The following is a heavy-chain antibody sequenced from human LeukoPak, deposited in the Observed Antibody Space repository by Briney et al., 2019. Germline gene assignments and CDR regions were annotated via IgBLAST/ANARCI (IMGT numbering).Heavy chain of an antibody. CDR3: ARDTNGAPFDY. D-gene: IGHD7-27*01. CDR2: IWYDGSNK. V-gene: IGHV3-33*08. CDR1: GFTFSSYA. Sequence: GGSLRLSCAASGFTFSSYAMHWVRQAPGKGLEWVAVIWYDGSNKYYADSVKGRFTISRDNSKNTLYLQMNSLRAEDTAVYYCARDTNGAPFDYWGQGTLVTVSS. J-gene: IGHJ4*02.